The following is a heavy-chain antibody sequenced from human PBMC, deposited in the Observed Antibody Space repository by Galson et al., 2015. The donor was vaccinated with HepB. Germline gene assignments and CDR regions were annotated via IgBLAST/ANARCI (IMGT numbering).Heavy chain of an antibody. CDR3: ARRHATTTDYGMDV. Sequence: QSGAEVKKPGESLKISCKSSGYNFTTYWIGWVRRMPGKGLEWMGIIFPADSDTRYSPSFQGPVAISADKSISTAYLQWISLRASDSAMYYCARRHATTTDYGMDVWGQGTTVTVSS. V-gene: IGHV5-51*03. CDR2: IFPADSDT. D-gene: IGHD1-1*01. CDR1: GYNFTTYW. J-gene: IGHJ6*02.